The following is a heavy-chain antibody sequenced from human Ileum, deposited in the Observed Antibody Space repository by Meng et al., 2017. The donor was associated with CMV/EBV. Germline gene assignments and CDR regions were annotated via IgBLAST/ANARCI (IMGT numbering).Heavy chain of an antibody. CDR3: TRGYPVQLDY. Sequence: GESLKISCAASGFTLNDYFMDWVRQAPGKGLEWVGRIRNKLSSYTTEYAASVKGRFTISRDDSKNSLYVQMSGLKTEDTAMYYCTRGYPVQLDYWGQGTEVTVSS. CDR1: GFTLNDYF. J-gene: IGHJ4*02. CDR2: IRNKLSSYTT. D-gene: IGHD2-2*01. V-gene: IGHV3-72*01.